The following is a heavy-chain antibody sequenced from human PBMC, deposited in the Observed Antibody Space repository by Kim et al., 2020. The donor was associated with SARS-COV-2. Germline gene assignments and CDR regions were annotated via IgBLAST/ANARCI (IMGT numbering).Heavy chain of an antibody. J-gene: IGHJ4*02. Sequence: YADAVQGRFTISRDNSKNTLYLQMNSLRAEDTAVYYCAKDGWLGVSYFDYWGLGTLVTVSS. V-gene: IGHV3-33*06. D-gene: IGHD6-19*01. CDR3: AKDGWLGVSYFDY.